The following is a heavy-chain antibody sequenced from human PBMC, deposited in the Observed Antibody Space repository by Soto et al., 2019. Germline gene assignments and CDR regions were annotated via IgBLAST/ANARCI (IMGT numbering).Heavy chain of an antibody. CDR3: AKHSGYDHYYGMDV. CDR2: TTGSGGTA. V-gene: IGHV3-23*01. J-gene: IGHJ6*02. Sequence: EVQLLESGGGLVQPGGSLRLSCAASILSFDIYAMSWVRQAPGKGLEWGSATTGSGGTAYYAGSVKGRFTISRDNSKNTLYLQMDSLRAEDTAVYYCAKHSGYDHYYGMDVWGQGTTVTVSS. D-gene: IGHD5-12*01. CDR1: ILSFDIYA.